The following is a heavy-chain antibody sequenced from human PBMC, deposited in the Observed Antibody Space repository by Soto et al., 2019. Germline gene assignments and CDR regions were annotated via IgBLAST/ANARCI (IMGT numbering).Heavy chain of an antibody. Sequence: QVQLVQSGAEVRKPGSSEKVSCKASGDTFNNYAFTLVRQAPGEGLEWMGLIIPLFGSTNFAPTFQGRVAITADQSTNTIYMELSSLRPEDTAMYYCARGVVVVDVTPRGDAFRIWGQGTKITVS. CDR2: IIPLFGST. J-gene: IGHJ3*02. CDR1: GDTFNNYA. V-gene: IGHV1-69*12. CDR3: ARGVVVVDVTPRGDAFRI. D-gene: IGHD2-15*01.